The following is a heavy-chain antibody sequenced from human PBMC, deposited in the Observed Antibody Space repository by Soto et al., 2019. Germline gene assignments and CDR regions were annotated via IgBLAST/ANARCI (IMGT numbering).Heavy chain of an antibody. J-gene: IGHJ6*02. CDR2: IIPLFRKT. Sequence: QVQLVQSGAEVKRPGSSVKVSCKASGDMFRNSAFTWVRQAPGQGLAWMGVIIPLFRKTDVAQKFQGRVNLTADESTSSLYMEVSSLTSEDTAVYYCARARLSNGDPNIYFFYGLDVWPRDHDHRLL. D-gene: IGHD3-10*01. CDR3: ARARLSNGDPNIYFFYGLDV. CDR1: GDMFRNSA. V-gene: IGHV1-69*01.